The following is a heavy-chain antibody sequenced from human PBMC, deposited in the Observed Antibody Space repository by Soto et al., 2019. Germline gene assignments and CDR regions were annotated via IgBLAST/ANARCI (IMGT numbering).Heavy chain of an antibody. V-gene: IGHV4-59*01. CDR1: GGSISSYY. CDR3: AGSNTIFGGAPRFDP. J-gene: IGHJ5*02. Sequence: NPSETLSLTCTVSGGSISSYYWSWIRQPPGKGLEWIGYIYYSGSTNYNPSLKSRVTISVDTSKNQFSLKLSSVTAADTAVYYCAGSNTIFGGAPRFDPWGQGTLVTVSS. CDR2: IYYSGST. D-gene: IGHD3-3*01.